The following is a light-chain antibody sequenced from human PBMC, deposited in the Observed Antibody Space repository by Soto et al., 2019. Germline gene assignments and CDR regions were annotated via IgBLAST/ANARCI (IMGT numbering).Light chain of an antibody. J-gene: IGLJ1*01. CDR2: DVS. V-gene: IGLV2-14*01. Sequence: QSALTQPASVSGSPGQSITISCTGTSSDVDGYNYVSWYQQHPGKAPKLVIYDVSNRPSGVSNRFSASKSGNTASLTISGLQAEDEADYYCSSYRSSSTLYVFGTGTKLTVL. CDR3: SSYRSSSTLYV. CDR1: SSDVDGYNY.